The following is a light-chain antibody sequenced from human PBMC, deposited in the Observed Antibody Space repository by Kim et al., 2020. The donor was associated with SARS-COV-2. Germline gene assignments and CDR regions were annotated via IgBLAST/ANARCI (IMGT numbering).Light chain of an antibody. Sequence: GQRVTNSCSGSSANIGSNTVNCYQQLPGTAPQLLICSKKQRPSGVPDRFSGSKSGTSAALTISGLQSEDEADYYCAAWDDSLNGVVFGRGTQLTVL. CDR3: AAWDDSLNGVV. J-gene: IGLJ2*01. CDR1: SANIGSNT. CDR2: SKK. V-gene: IGLV1-44*01.